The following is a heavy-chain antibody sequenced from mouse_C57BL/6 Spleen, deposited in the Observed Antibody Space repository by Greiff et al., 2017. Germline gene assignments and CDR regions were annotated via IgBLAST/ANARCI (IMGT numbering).Heavy chain of an antibody. CDR2: IHHNSGST. Sequence: VQLQQSGAELVKPGASVKLSCKASGYTFTSYWMPWVKQRPGQGLEWIGMIHHNSGSTNYNETFKSKATLTVDKSSSTAYLQLSSLTSEDSAVYYCAGVYDGYRGIAYWGQGTLVTVSA. D-gene: IGHD2-2*01. V-gene: IGHV1-64*01. CDR3: AGVYDGYRGIAY. CDR1: GYTFTSYW. J-gene: IGHJ3*01.